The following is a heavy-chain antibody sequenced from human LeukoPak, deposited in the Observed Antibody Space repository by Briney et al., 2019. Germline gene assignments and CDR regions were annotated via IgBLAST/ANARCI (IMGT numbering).Heavy chain of an antibody. D-gene: IGHD3-22*01. V-gene: IGHV5-51*01. CDR1: GYTFTSYW. CDR3: AIHAGYYDSSAYY. Sequence: KVSCKASGYTFTSYWIGWVRQMPGKGLEWMGIIYPGDSDTRYSPSFQGQVTISADKSISTAYLQWSSLKASDTAMYYCAIHAGYYDSSAYYWGQGTLVTVSS. CDR2: IYPGDSDT. J-gene: IGHJ4*02.